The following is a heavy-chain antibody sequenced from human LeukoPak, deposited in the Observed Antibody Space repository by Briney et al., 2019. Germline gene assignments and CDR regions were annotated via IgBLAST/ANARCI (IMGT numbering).Heavy chain of an antibody. J-gene: IGHJ4*02. V-gene: IGHV1-18*01. D-gene: IGHD3-22*01. CDR2: ISAYNGNT. Sequence: ASVKVSCKASGYTFTSYGISWVRQAPGQGLEWMGWISAYNGNTNYAQKLQGRVTMTTDTSTSTAYMELRSLRSDDTAVYHCARDHNYYDSSGYYTASGGYWGQGTLVTVSS. CDR1: GYTFTSYG. CDR3: ARDHNYYDSSGYYTASGGY.